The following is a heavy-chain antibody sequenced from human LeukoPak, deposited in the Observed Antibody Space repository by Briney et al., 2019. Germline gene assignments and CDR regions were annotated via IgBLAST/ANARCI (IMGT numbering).Heavy chain of an antibody. CDR2: ISSSISTI. J-gene: IGHJ4*02. D-gene: IGHD5-12*01. Sequence: GGSLRLSCAASGFTFSSYAMSWVRQAPGKGLEWVSYISSSISTIYYADSVKGRFTISRDNAKNSLYLQMNSLRDEDTAVYYCARDSRGSGYEVDYWGQGTLVTVSS. CDR1: GFTFSSYA. CDR3: ARDSRGSGYEVDY. V-gene: IGHV3-48*02.